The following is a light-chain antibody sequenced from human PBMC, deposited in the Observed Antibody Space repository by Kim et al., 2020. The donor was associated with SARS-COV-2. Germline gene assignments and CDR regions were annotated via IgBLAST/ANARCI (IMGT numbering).Light chain of an antibody. CDR1: QSVSSNY. Sequence: LFPGEGATLSCRASQSVSSNYLTWYQQKPGQAPRVLIFGASSRATGIPDRFSGSGSGTDFTLTISRLEPEDFAVYYCQQYDSSMYTFGQGTKLEI. CDR3: QQYDSSMYT. CDR2: GAS. V-gene: IGKV3-20*01. J-gene: IGKJ2*01.